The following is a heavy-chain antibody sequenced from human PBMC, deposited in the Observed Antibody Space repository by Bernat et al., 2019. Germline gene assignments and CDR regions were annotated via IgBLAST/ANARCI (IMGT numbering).Heavy chain of an antibody. CDR3: ARGGNIYYFDY. CDR2: ISSSGSTI. CDR1: GFTFSSYE. J-gene: IGHJ4*02. D-gene: IGHD3-10*01. V-gene: IGHV3-48*03. Sequence: EVQLVESGGGLVQPGGSLRLSCAASGFTFSSYEMNWVRQAPGKGLEWVSYISSSGSTISYADSVKGRFTISRDNAKNSLYLQMNSLRAEDTAVYYCARGGNIYYFDYWGQGTLVTVSS.